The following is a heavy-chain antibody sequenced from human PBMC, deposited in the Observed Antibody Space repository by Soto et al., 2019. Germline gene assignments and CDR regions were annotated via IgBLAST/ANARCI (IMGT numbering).Heavy chain of an antibody. V-gene: IGHV3-23*01. Sequence: GGSLRLSCAASGFTFNNYAMNWVRQAPGKGLEWVSSISDNGNTTYYAESVKGRFTISRDNFQNTLSLQLSSLRAEDTAVYYCAKIGSYYDFDYWGQGTLVTVSS. J-gene: IGHJ4*02. CDR2: ISDNGNTT. D-gene: IGHD1-26*01. CDR3: AKIGSYYDFDY. CDR1: GFTFNNYA.